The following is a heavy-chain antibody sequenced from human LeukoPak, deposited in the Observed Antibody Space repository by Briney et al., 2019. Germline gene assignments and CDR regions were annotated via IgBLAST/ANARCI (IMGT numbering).Heavy chain of an antibody. CDR1: GGSISSYY. J-gene: IGHJ5*02. D-gene: IGHD7-27*01. CDR2: IYYSGST. Sequence: SETLSLTCTVSGGSISSYYWSWIRQPPGKGLEWIGYIYYSGSTNYNPSLKSRVTISVDTSKNQFSLKLSSVTAADTAVYYCARELTGDDWFDLWGQGTLVTVSS. CDR3: ARELTGDDWFDL. V-gene: IGHV4-59*01.